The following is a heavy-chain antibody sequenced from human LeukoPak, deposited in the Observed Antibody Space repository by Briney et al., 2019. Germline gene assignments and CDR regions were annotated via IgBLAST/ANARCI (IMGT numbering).Heavy chain of an antibody. Sequence: ASVNVSCKASGYTFTGYYMHWVRQAPGQGLEWMGWINPNSGGTNYAQKFQGRVTMTRDTSISTAYMELSRLRSDDTAVYYCARDRYCSSTSCPMVFDPWGQGTLVTVSS. CDR2: INPNSGGT. J-gene: IGHJ5*02. CDR1: GYTFTGYY. V-gene: IGHV1-2*02. CDR3: ARDRYCSSTSCPMVFDP. D-gene: IGHD2-2*01.